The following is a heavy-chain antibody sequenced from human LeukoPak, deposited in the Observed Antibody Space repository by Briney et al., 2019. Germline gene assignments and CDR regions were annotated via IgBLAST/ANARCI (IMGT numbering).Heavy chain of an antibody. J-gene: IGHJ4*02. D-gene: IGHD3-10*01. Sequence: SETQSLTCTVSGGSVSSGSYYWRWIRQPPGKGLEWIGYIYYSGSTNYNPSLKSRVTISVDTSKNQFSLKLSSVTAADTAVYYCARVGADGSGSYYYREAYYFDYWGQGTLVTVSS. CDR1: GGSVSSGSYY. V-gene: IGHV4-61*01. CDR3: ARVGADGSGSYYYREAYYFDY. CDR2: IYYSGST.